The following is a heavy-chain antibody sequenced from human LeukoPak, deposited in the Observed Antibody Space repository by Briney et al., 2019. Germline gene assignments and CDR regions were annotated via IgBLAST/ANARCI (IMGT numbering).Heavy chain of an antibody. CDR1: GYTFTGYY. J-gene: IGHJ4*02. D-gene: IGHD3-10*01. CDR3: ARDQITMVRGVMAY. Sequence: ASVKVSCKASGYTFTGYYMHWVRQAPGQGLEWMGWINPNSGGTNYAQKFQGRVTMTRDTSISTAYMELRSLRSDDTAVYYCARDQITMVRGVMAYWGQGTLVTVSS. CDR2: INPNSGGT. V-gene: IGHV1-2*02.